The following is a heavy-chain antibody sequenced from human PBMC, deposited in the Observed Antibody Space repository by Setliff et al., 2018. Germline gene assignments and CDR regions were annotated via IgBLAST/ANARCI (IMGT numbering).Heavy chain of an antibody. J-gene: IGHJ4*02. Sequence: PSETLSLTCTVSGGSVGNSYYYWNWIRQPAGKGLEWIGRIYTTWSTNYNPSLKSRVTISLDTSKSQFSLKLSSVTAADTAVYYCARHHRTHNYWGQGTLVTVSS. V-gene: IGHV4-61*02. CDR3: ARHHRTHNY. CDR2: IYTTWST. CDR1: GGSVGNSYYY. D-gene: IGHD2-21*01.